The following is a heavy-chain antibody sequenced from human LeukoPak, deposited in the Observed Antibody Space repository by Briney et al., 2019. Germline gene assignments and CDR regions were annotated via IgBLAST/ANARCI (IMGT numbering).Heavy chain of an antibody. J-gene: IGHJ5*02. CDR2: IYPGDSDT. Sequence: KPGESLKISCKGSGYSFTTYWIGWVRQMPGKGLEWMGIIYPGDSDTRYSPSFQGQVTISADKSISTAYLQWSSLKASDTAVYYCARVQKLLWFGESYNWFDPWGQGTLVTVSS. CDR1: GYSFTTYW. CDR3: ARVQKLLWFGESYNWFDP. D-gene: IGHD3-10*01. V-gene: IGHV5-51*01.